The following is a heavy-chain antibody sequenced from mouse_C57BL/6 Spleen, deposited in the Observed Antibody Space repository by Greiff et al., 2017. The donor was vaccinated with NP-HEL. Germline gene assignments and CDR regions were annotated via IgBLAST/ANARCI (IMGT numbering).Heavy chain of an antibody. CDR2: IWRGGST. V-gene: IGHV2-5*01. Sequence: VQVVESGPGLVQPSQSLSITCTVSGFSLTSYGVHWVRPSPGQGLEWLGVIWRGGSTDYNAAFMYSLSILKDNSKSQVFFKMNSLQADDTAIYYCAKADGYDYDLCDDWGKGTTLTVSS. D-gene: IGHD2-4*01. CDR3: AKADGYDYDLCDD. CDR1: GFSLTSYG. J-gene: IGHJ2*01.